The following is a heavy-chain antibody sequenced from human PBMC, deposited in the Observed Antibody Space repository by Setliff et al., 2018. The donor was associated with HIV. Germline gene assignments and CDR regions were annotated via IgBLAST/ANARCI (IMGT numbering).Heavy chain of an antibody. Sequence: SETLSLTCTVSGGSISSSSYYWGWIRQPPGKGLEWIGNIYYNGGTYSTPSLKSRVTISVDTSKNQFSLKLSSVTAADTAMYYCARRGGLVRGVITYYYMDVWGIGTMVTVS. CDR1: GGSISSSSYY. V-gene: IGHV4-39*01. D-gene: IGHD3-10*01. CDR2: IYYNGGT. CDR3: ARRGGLVRGVITYYYMDV. J-gene: IGHJ6*03.